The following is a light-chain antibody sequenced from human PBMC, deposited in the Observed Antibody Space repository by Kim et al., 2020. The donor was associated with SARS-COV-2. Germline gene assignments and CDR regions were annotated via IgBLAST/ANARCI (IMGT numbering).Light chain of an antibody. CDR2: KDS. Sequence: GQTARITCSGDVLAKKYARWFQQKPGQAPVLVIYKDSERPSGIPERFSGSSSGTTVTLTISGAQVEDEADYYCYSAADNNYVFGTGTKVTVL. CDR3: YSAADNNYV. CDR1: VLAKKY. V-gene: IGLV3-27*01. J-gene: IGLJ1*01.